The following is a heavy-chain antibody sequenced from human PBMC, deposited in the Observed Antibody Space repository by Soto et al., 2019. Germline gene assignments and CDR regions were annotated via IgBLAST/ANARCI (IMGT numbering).Heavy chain of an antibody. J-gene: IGHJ6*04. CDR1: GGSISSGGYY. V-gene: IGHV4-31*03. CDR3: ARVRVGGRKSMDV. CDR2: IYYSGST. Sequence: SETLSLTCTVSGGSISSGGYYWSWIRQHPGKGLEWIGYIYYSGSTYYNPSLKSRVTISVDTSKNQFSLKLSSVTAADTAVYYCARVRVGGRKSMDVWGKGTTVTVSS. D-gene: IGHD3-16*01.